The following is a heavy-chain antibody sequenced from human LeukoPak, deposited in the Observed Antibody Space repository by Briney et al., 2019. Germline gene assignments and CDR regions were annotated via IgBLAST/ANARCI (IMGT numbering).Heavy chain of an antibody. CDR2: MSPNSGNT. Sequence: ASVKVSCKTSGYTSTNYDINWVRQATGQGFEWMGWMSPNSGNTGYAQKFQGRVTMTEDTPTDTAYMELSSLRSEDTAVYYCATVPIPPTPRYYYDRVYFDYWGQGTLVTVSS. J-gene: IGHJ4*02. CDR3: ATVPIPPTPRYYYDRVYFDY. D-gene: IGHD3-22*01. V-gene: IGHV1-8*01. CDR1: GYTSTNYD.